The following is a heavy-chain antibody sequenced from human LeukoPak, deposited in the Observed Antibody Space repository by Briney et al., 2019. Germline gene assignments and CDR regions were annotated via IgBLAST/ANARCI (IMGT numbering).Heavy chain of an antibody. J-gene: IGHJ5*02. CDR2: ISSSSSYI. V-gene: IGHV3-21*01. D-gene: IGHD6-6*01. Sequence: PGGSLRLSCAASGFTFSSYSMNWVRQAPGKGLEWVSSISSSSSYIYYADSVKGRFTISRDNAKNSLYLQMNSLRAEDTAVYYCARSIAARYNWFDPWGQGTLVTVSS. CDR3: ARSIAARYNWFDP. CDR1: GFTFSSYS.